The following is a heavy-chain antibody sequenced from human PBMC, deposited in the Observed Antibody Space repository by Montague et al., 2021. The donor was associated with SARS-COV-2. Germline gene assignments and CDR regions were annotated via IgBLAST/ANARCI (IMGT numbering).Heavy chain of an antibody. V-gene: IGHV4-39*07. Sequence: SETLSLTCTVSISSSRYYRDWIRQPPGKGLEWIGSMYYSGNTYYNPSLKSRFTISADTSKNQFSLKLSSVTAADTAVYWCARDVGKGFSGYETEGGFDYWGQGTLVSVSS. CDR3: ARDVGKGFSGYETEGGFDY. D-gene: IGHD5-12*01. CDR2: MYYSGNT. CDR1: ISSSRYY. J-gene: IGHJ4*02.